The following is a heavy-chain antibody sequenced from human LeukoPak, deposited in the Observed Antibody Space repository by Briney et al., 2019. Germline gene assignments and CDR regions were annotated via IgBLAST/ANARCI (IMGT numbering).Heavy chain of an antibody. Sequence: GGSLRLSCAASGFTFSSYSMNWVRQAPGKGLEWVSSISSGSGYIYYADSVKGRFTISRDNAKNSLYLQMNSLRAEDTAVYYCAELGITMIGGVWGKGTTVTISS. CDR2: ISSGSGYI. D-gene: IGHD3-10*02. CDR3: AELGITMIGGV. V-gene: IGHV3-21*01. J-gene: IGHJ6*04. CDR1: GFTFSSYS.